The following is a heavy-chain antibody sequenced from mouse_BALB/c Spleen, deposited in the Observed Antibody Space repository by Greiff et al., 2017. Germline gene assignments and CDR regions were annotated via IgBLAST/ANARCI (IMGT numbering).Heavy chain of an antibody. J-gene: IGHJ4*01. V-gene: IGHV2-6-7*01. Sequence: QVQLKESGPGLVAPSQSLSITCTVSGFSLTGYGVNWVRQPPGKGLEWLGMIWGDGSTDYNSALKSRLSISKDNSKSQVFFKMNSLQANDTAIYYCARNEDGSYAMDYWGQGTSVTVSS. D-gene: IGHD2-3*01. CDR1: GFSLTGYG. CDR2: IWGDGST. CDR3: ARNEDGSYAMDY.